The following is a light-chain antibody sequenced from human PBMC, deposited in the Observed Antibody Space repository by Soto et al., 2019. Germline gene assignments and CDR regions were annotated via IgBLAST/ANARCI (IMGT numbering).Light chain of an antibody. CDR1: QSISSW. CDR2: KAS. V-gene: IGKV1-5*03. Sequence: DIQMTQSPSTLSASVGDRVTITCRASQSISSWLAWYQQKPGKAPKLLIYKASSLESGVPSRFSGSGSGTVFTLTISSLQPDDFATYYCQQAYTFGQGTKLEIK. CDR3: QQAYT. J-gene: IGKJ2*01.